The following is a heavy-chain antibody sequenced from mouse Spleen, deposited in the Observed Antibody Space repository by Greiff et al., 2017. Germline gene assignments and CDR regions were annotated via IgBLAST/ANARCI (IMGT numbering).Heavy chain of an antibody. CDR2: IHPNSGST. Sequence: QVQLQQPGAELVKPGASVKLSCKASGYTFTSYWMHWVKQRPGQGLEWIGMIHPNSGSTNYNEKFKSKATLTVDKSSSTAYMQLSSLTSEDSAVYYCARSITTVVAHFDVWGTGTTVTVSS. D-gene: IGHD1-1*01. CDR1: GYTFTSYW. J-gene: IGHJ1*03. CDR3: ARSITTVVAHFDV. V-gene: IGHV1-64*01.